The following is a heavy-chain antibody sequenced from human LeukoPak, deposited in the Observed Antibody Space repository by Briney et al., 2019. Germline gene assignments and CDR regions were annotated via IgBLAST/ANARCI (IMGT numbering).Heavy chain of an antibody. D-gene: IGHD6-13*01. CDR2: MNPDSGNT. CDR1: GYTFTSYD. V-gene: IGHV1-8*03. CDR3: ARSDPEQRLVTGYYYYYMDV. J-gene: IGHJ6*03. Sequence: ASVKVSCKASGYTFTSYDINWVRQANGQGLEWMGWMNPDSGNTGYAQKFQGRVTITRNTSISTAYMELSRLRSDDTAVYYCARSDPEQRLVTGYYYYYMDVWGKGTTVTVSS.